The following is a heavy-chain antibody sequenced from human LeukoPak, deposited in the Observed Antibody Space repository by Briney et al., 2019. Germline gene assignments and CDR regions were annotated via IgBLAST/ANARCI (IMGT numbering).Heavy chain of an antibody. CDR1: GGSISTYC. CDR3: ARGPSRGYSEFDY. CDR2: IYYSGSP. D-gene: IGHD2-15*01. J-gene: IGHJ4*02. Sequence: SETLSLTCTVSGGSISTYCWSWIRQPPGKRLEWIGYIYYSGSPNYNSYLKSRVTISVDTSKNQFSLKLNSVTAADTAVYYCARGPSRGYSEFDYWGQGTLVTVSS. V-gene: IGHV4-59*01.